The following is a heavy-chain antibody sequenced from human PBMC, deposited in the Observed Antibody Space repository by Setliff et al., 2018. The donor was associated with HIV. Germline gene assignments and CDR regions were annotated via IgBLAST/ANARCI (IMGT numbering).Heavy chain of an antibody. D-gene: IGHD5-12*01. V-gene: IGHV4-59*01. CDR1: GGSISSYH. CDR3: ARDHIVATIRDYYYGMDV. J-gene: IGHJ6*02. CDR2: IYYSGST. Sequence: SETLSLTCSLSGGSISSYHWNWIRQPPGKGLEWIGYIYYSGSTNYNPSLKSRVTISVDTSKNQFSLKLSSVTPADTAVYYCARDHIVATIRDYYYGMDVWGQGTTVTV.